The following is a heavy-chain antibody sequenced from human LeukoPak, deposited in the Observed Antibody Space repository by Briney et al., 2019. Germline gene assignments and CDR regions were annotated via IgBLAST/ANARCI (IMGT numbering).Heavy chain of an antibody. Sequence: SVKVSCKASGYTFTSYGISWVRQAPGQGLEWMGGIIPIFGTANYAQKFQGRVTITTDESTSTAYMELSSLRSEDTAVYYCARDDSSGYYTQNNWGQGTLVTVSS. CDR3: ARDDSSGYYTQNN. CDR1: GYTFTSYG. D-gene: IGHD3-22*01. J-gene: IGHJ4*02. V-gene: IGHV1-69*05. CDR2: IIPIFGTA.